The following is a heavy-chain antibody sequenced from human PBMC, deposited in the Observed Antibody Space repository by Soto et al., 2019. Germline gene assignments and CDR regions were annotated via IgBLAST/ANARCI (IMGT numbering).Heavy chain of an antibody. Sequence: QVQLVQSGAEVQKPGSSVKVSCKASGGTFSSYTISWVRQAPGQGLEWMGRIIPILGIANYAQKFQGRVTITADKSTSTAYMELSSLRSEDTAVYYCASLYCSGGSCYHPPKYFQHWGQGTLVTVSS. CDR1: GGTFSSYT. J-gene: IGHJ1*01. V-gene: IGHV1-69*02. CDR3: ASLYCSGGSCYHPPKYFQH. CDR2: IIPILGIA. D-gene: IGHD2-15*01.